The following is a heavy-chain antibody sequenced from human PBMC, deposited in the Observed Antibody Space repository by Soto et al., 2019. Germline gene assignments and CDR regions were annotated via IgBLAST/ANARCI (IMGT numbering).Heavy chain of an antibody. V-gene: IGHV1-18*01. Sequence: ASVKVSCKASGYTFTSYGISWVRQAPGQGLEWMGWISDYNGNTNYAQKLQGRVTMTTDTSTSTAYMELRSLRSYDTAVYYCARVLRGLGYGYYYYGMDVWGQGTTVTVSS. J-gene: IGHJ6*02. CDR1: GYTFTSYG. CDR3: ARVLRGLGYGYYYYGMDV. D-gene: IGHD4-17*01. CDR2: ISDYNGNT.